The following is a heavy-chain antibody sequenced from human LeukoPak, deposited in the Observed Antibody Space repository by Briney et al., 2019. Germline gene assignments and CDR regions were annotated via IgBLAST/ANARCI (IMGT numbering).Heavy chain of an antibody. D-gene: IGHD4-17*01. V-gene: IGHV1-24*01. CDR1: GYTLTEIS. CDR2: FNPEDVKT. J-gene: IGHJ4*02. CDR3: ATEIVGYGDVHYFDS. Sequence: GASVKVSCKVSGYTLTEISMHWVRQAPGQGLEWMGGFNPEDVKTIYARSFQGRLTVTEDTSTDTAYMELSSLRAEDTAMYYCATEIVGYGDVHYFDSWGQGTLVTVSS.